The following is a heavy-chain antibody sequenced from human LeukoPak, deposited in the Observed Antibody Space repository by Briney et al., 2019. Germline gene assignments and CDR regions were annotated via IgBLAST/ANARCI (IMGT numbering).Heavy chain of an antibody. V-gene: IGHV3-30*18. CDR1: GFTFSSYG. CDR2: ISYDGSNK. CDR3: AKDFPCSGGSCYSSGFDY. D-gene: IGHD2-15*01. J-gene: IGHJ4*02. Sequence: GGSLRLSCAASGFTFSSYGMHWVRLAPGKGLEWVAVISYDGSNKYYADSVKGRFTISRDNSKNTLYLQMNSLRAEDTAVYYCAKDFPCSGGSCYSSGFDYWGQGTLVTVSS.